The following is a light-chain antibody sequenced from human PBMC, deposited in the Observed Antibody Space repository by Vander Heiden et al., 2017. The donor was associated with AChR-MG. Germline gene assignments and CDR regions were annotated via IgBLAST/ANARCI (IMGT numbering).Light chain of an antibody. Sequence: IVMTQSPATLSVSPGERATLSCRASQSVGSNLGWYQQKPGQAPRLLIYGASTRATGIQARFSGSGSGPECTLTISSLQSEDVASYYCQQYNNWPRTFGQGTKVEIK. CDR3: QQYNNWPRT. CDR1: QSVGSN. J-gene: IGKJ1*01. V-gene: IGKV3D-15*01. CDR2: GAS.